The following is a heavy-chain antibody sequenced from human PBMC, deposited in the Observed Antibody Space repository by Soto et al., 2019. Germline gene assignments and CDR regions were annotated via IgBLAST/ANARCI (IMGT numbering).Heavy chain of an antibody. D-gene: IGHD1-7*01. V-gene: IGHV4-4*07. Sequence: QVQQLESGPGLVKPWDTLSLTCTVSVAYVSDFSWSWMRQPAGQGLEWVGRITVNAITQYTPSFRSRVTMSMDTSKNQFSLNLLSATAADTAVYYGARESGENWTYEAHWGQGTLVTVSS. J-gene: IGHJ1*01. CDR3: ARESGENWTYEAH. CDR2: ITVNAIT. CDR1: VAYVSDFS.